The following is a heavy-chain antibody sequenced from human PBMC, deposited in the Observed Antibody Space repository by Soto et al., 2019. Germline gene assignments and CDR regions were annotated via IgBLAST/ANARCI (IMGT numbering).Heavy chain of an antibody. J-gene: IGHJ5*01. CDR1: GFSLSTHGVG. Sequence: QITLKESGPTLVKPTQTLTLTCTFSGFSLSTHGVGVGWVRQPAGEALEWLALIYWDDDKRYSAYLNSRLTITKDTSKIQAVLTMTNMDPVDTATYYCAHAMLYCTGGSCSTWFDSWGQGTLVTVSS. CDR3: AHAMLYCTGGSCSTWFDS. CDR2: IYWDDDK. V-gene: IGHV2-5*02. D-gene: IGHD2-15*01.